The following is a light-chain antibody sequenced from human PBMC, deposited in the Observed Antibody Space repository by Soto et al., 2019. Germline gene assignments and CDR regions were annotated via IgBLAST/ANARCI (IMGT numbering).Light chain of an antibody. CDR1: HHISDY. V-gene: IGKV1-16*01. CDR2: GAS. Sequence: DIQMTHSPSSLSASVLYIVTITFHASHHISDYLNLYQQKPGKAPKLLIYGASTLQSGVPSRFSGSGSGTDFTLTISSLQPEDFATYYCQKLNTYPFNFGGGTKVDIK. CDR3: QKLNTYPFN. J-gene: IGKJ4*01.